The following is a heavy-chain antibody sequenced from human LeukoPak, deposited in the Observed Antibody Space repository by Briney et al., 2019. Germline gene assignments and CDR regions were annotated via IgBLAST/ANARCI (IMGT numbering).Heavy chain of an antibody. D-gene: IGHD6-13*01. CDR2: IYTRGST. J-gene: IGHJ2*01. CDR3: ARVSSSWYQDWYFDL. Sequence: SETLSLTCTVSGGSISSYDWSWIRQPAGKRLEWIGRIYTRGSTNYNPSLKSRVIMSVDTSKNQFSLKLSSVTAADTAVYYCARVSSSWYQDWYFDLWGRGTLVIVSS. CDR1: GGSISSYD. V-gene: IGHV4-4*07.